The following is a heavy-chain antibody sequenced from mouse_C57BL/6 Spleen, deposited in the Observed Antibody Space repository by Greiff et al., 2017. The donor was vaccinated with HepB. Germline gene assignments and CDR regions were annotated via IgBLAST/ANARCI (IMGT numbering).Heavy chain of an antibody. CDR3: ARAGGYYDYDYFDY. J-gene: IGHJ2*01. Sequence: EVKLQESGPGLVKPSQSLSLTCSVTGYSITSGYYWNWIRQFPGNKLEWMGYISYDGSNNYNPSLKNRISITRDTSKNQFFLKLNSVTTEDTATYYCARAGGYYDYDYFDYWGQGTTLTVSS. V-gene: IGHV3-6*01. D-gene: IGHD2-4*01. CDR1: GYSITSGYY. CDR2: ISYDGSN.